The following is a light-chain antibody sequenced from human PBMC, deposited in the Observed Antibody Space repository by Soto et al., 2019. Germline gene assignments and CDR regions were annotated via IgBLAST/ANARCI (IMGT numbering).Light chain of an antibody. V-gene: IGLV2-14*01. CDR1: SSDVGSYNY. CDR3: SSYTSSSTRV. J-gene: IGLJ3*02. CDR2: DVS. Sequence: QSALTQPASVSGSPGQSITISCTGTSSDVGSYNYVSWYQQHPAKAPKLVIYDVSNRPSGVSNRFSGSKSGNTASLTISGLQSEDEADYYCSSYTSSSTRVFGGGTKPTVL.